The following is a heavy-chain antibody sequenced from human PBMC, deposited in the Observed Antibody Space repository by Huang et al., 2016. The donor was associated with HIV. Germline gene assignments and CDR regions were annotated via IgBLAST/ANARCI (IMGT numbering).Heavy chain of an antibody. D-gene: IGHD1-26*01. CDR1: GGTFSSYA. Sequence: QVQLVQSGAEVKKPGSSVRVSCKASGGTFSSYAISWVRQAPGQGLEWVGGTIPIFGSANEAQKFQGRGTITADESTSTADMELSALRSEDTAIYYCARLSWSPTDHYYYARELWGQGTTVTVSS. V-gene: IGHV1-69*01. CDR3: ARLSWSPTDHYYYAREL. CDR2: TIPIFGSA. J-gene: IGHJ6*02.